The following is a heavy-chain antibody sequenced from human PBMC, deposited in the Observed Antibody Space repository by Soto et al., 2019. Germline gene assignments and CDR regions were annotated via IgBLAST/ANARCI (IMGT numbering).Heavy chain of an antibody. CDR2: IWYDGGNK. Sequence: GGSLRLSCAASGFTFSTYGMHWVRQAPGKGLEWVAVIWYDGGNKYYTDSVKGRFIISRDNSKNTLYLQMNSLRAEDTALYYCACDSYVDAPRAYIDIWGQGTMVTVSS. CDR3: ACDSYVDAPRAYIDI. J-gene: IGHJ3*02. CDR1: GFTFSTYG. V-gene: IGHV3-33*01. D-gene: IGHD4-17*01.